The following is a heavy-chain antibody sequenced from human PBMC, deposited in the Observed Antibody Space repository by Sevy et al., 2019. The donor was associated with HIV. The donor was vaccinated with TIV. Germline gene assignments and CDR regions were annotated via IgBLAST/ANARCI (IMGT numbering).Heavy chain of an antibody. Sequence: GGSLRLSCVASGFTFSGDWMNWVRQAPGKGLEWVANIKQDGSEKYYLDSVKGRFTISRDNAMNSLYLHMDSLRAEDSALYYCARAHDYDGTSGKRSFDYWGQGTLVTVSS. CDR3: ARAHDYDGTSGKRSFDY. D-gene: IGHD4-17*01. J-gene: IGHJ4*02. CDR2: IKQDGSEK. CDR1: GFTFSGDW. V-gene: IGHV3-7*01.